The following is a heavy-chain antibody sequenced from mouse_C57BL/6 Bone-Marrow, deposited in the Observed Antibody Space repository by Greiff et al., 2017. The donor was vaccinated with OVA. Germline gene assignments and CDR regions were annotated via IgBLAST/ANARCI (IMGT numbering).Heavy chain of an antibody. CDR3: TNPRDYWNAMDY. CDR2: IDPENGDT. V-gene: IGHV14-4*01. J-gene: IGHJ4*01. Sequence: VQLKQSGAELVRPGASVKLSCTASGFNITDDYMHWVKQRPEQGLEWIGWIDPENGDTEYASKFQGTATITSYTSSNTAYLQLSSLTAEDTAVYYCTNPRDYWNAMDYWGQGTSVTVSS. D-gene: IGHD2-4*01. CDR1: GFNITDDY.